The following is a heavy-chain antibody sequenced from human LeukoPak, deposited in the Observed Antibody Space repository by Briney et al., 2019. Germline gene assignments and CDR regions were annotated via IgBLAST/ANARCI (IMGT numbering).Heavy chain of an antibody. V-gene: IGHV3-23*01. CDR1: GFTFSSYA. CDR2: IWGSCGST. Sequence: PGGSLRLSCAASGFTFSSYAMSWVRQAPGKGLEWVSAIWGSCGSTCYADSVKGRFTISRDNSKNTMYLKMNSLRAEDTAVYYCAKDSAGWDSSGYYYGGYFDYWGQGTLVTVSS. CDR3: AKDSAGWDSSGYYYGGYFDY. D-gene: IGHD3-22*01. J-gene: IGHJ4*02.